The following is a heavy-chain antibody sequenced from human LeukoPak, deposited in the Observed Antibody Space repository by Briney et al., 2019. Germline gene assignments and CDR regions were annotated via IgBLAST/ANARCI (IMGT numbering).Heavy chain of an antibody. CDR1: GFTFSSYG. Sequence: GGSLRLSCAASGFTFSSYGMHWVHQAPGKGLEWVAVISHDGFNKYHADSVKGRFSISRDNSQNTLYLQMNSLRADVTAFYYCAKDRCRVSGYDYTSDSWGQGTLVTVSS. CDR3: AKDRCRVSGYDYTSDS. D-gene: IGHD5-12*01. V-gene: IGHV3-30*18. CDR2: ISHDGFNK. J-gene: IGHJ5*01.